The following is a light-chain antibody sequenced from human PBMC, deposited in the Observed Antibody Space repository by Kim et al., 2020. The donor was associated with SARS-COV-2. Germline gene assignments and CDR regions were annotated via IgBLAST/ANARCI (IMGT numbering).Light chain of an antibody. Sequence: SPGDRAPLSCRASQTISSIHLAWYQHKPGQTPRLIIYGISNRVTGIPDRFSGSGSETDFTLTISRLEPEDSAVYYCQQYADSPPAFGQGTKVEIK. CDR2: GIS. CDR3: QQYADSPPA. J-gene: IGKJ1*01. V-gene: IGKV3-20*01. CDR1: QTISSIH.